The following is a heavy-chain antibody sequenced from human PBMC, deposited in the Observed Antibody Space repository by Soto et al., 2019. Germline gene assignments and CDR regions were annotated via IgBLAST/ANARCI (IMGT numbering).Heavy chain of an antibody. Sequence: EVQLVESGGGLIQPGESLRLSCAASGFTVSSNYMSWVRQAPGRGLEWVSLLYSGGRADYADSVRGRFTISRDNSKNTRILQMNSLRAEDTAVYYCARGTVTTRFDDWGQGTLVTVSS. CDR1: GFTVSSNY. CDR3: ARGTVTTRFDD. V-gene: IGHV3-53*01. CDR2: LYSGGRA. J-gene: IGHJ4*02. D-gene: IGHD4-17*01.